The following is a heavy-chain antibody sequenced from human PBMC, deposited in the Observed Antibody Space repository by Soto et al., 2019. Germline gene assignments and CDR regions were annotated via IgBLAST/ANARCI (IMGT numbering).Heavy chain of an antibody. CDR2: ISGSGGSA. D-gene: IGHD2-8*01. V-gene: IGHV3-23*01. CDR3: ATEDDAWTNGHFDI. CDR1: GFRFNNYD. Sequence: EVQLLESGGGLVQPGGSLRLSCAASGFRFNNYDMSWVRQAPGKGLEWVSGISGSGGSAYYADSVKGRFTISRDNSKNTLYVQMNSLIAEDTAIYYCATEDDAWTNGHFDIWGQGTMVTVSS. J-gene: IGHJ3*02.